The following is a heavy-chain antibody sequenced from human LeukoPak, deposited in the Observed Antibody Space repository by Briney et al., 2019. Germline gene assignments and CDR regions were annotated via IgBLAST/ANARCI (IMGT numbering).Heavy chain of an antibody. V-gene: IGHV4-59*12. CDR3: ARDSYYDSSGYYYPGSGAFDI. CDR2: IHYSGIT. CDR1: GGSINDYY. J-gene: IGHJ3*02. D-gene: IGHD3-22*01. Sequence: TSETLSLTCTVSGGSINDYYWNWIRQPPGKRLEWIGHIHYSGITNYNPSLNSRVTISVDTSKGQFSLKLSSVTAADTAVYYCARDSYYDSSGYYYPGSGAFDIWGQGTMVTVSS.